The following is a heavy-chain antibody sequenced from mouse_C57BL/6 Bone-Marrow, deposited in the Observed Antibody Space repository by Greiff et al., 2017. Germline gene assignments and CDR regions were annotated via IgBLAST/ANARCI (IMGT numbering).Heavy chain of an antibody. Sequence: VQLQQSGPELVKPGASVKISCKASGYAFSSSWMNWVKQRPGKGLEWIGRLYPGDGDTNYNGKFKGKATLTADKSSSTAYMQLSSLTSEDSAVYFCARWPAWFAYWGQGTLVTVSA. V-gene: IGHV1-82*01. CDR1: GYAFSSSW. J-gene: IGHJ3*01. CDR3: ARWPAWFAY. CDR2: LYPGDGDT.